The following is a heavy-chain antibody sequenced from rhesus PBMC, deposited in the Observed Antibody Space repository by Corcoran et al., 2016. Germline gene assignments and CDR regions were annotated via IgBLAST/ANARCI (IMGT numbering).Heavy chain of an antibody. V-gene: IGHV4-76*01. CDR2: IYGTGGTT. D-gene: IGHD4-23*01. Sequence: QVQLQESGPGVVKPSETLSLTCAVSGGSISSNYDWTWIRQPPGKGQEWIGYIYGTGGTTNYNPALQSVGTLSYDASKNQFFLTLRAVTAEDTAVYYWSGGWPDTVTTSFVGGLDSWGQGVVVTVSS. J-gene: IGHJ6*01. CDR1: GGSISSNYD. CDR3: SGGWPDTVTTSFVGGLDS.